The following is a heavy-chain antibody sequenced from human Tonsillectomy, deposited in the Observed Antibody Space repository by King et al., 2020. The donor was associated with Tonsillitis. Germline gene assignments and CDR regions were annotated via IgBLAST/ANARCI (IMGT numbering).Heavy chain of an antibody. J-gene: IGHJ3*02. CDR3: RLISAADNGAFDI. D-gene: IGHD6-13*01. V-gene: IGHV1-18*01. Sequence: VQRVESDSEVKKPGALVKVSCKASGYHFTNCGISWVRQAPGLWLEWMGWINTYNDNTNYAQKFQGRVTITTDTSTSTAYMELRSLRSDDTAVYYCRLISAADNGAFDIWGQGTMVTVSS. CDR1: GYHFTNCG. CDR2: INTYNDNT.